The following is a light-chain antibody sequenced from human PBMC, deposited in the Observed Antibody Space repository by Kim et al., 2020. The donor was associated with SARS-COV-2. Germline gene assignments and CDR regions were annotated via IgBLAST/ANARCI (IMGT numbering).Light chain of an antibody. CDR2: LEGSGSY. V-gene: IGLV4-60*03. Sequence: QPVLTQSSSASASLGSSVKLTCTLSSGHSSYIIAWHQQQPGKAPRYLMKLEGSGSYNKGSGVPDRFSGSSSGADRYLTISNLQSEDEADYYCETWDSNPRVSGGGPQPPVL. CDR3: ETWDSNPRV. CDR1: SGHSSYI. J-gene: IGLJ3*02.